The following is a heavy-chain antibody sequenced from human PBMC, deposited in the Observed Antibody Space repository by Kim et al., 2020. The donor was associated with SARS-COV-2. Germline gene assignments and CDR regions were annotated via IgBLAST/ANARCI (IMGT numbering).Heavy chain of an antibody. CDR3: ARHSYCSSTSCPPEGYYGMDV. D-gene: IGHD2-2*01. Sequence: GESLKISCKGSGYSFTSYWIGWVRQMPGKGLEWMGIIYPGDSDTRYSPSFQGQVTISADKSISTAYLQWSSLKASDTAMYYCARHSYCSSTSCPPEGYYGMDVWGQGTTVTVSS. J-gene: IGHJ6*02. CDR2: IYPGDSDT. CDR1: GYSFTSYW. V-gene: IGHV5-51*01.